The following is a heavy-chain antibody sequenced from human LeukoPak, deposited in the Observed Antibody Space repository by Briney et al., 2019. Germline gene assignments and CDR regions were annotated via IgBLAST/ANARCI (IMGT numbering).Heavy chain of an antibody. CDR3: ARLYRNYYYYMDV. J-gene: IGHJ6*03. Sequence: SETLSLTCTVSDGSISSSSYYWGWIRQPPGKGLEWIGSIYYSGSTYYNPSLKSRVTISVDTSKNQFSLKLSSVTAADTAVYYCARLYRNYYYYMDVWGKGTTVTISS. V-gene: IGHV4-39*01. CDR2: IYYSGST. D-gene: IGHD4-11*01. CDR1: DGSISSSSYY.